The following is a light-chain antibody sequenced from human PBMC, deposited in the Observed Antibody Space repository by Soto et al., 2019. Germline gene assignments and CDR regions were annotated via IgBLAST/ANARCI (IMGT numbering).Light chain of an antibody. CDR3: SSYATSSTLDV. J-gene: IGLJ1*01. Sequence: QSALTQPASVSGPAGQSITISCTGNSSEIGGYDYVSWYQHHPGKAPRLILYDVSNRPSGVSNRFSGSKSGNTASLTISGLQAEDEAEYYCSSYATSSTLDVFGTGTKVTVL. CDR1: SSEIGGYDY. V-gene: IGLV2-14*03. CDR2: DVS.